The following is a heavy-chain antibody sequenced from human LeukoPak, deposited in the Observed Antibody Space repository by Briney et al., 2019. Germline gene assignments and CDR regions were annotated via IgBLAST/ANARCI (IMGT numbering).Heavy chain of an antibody. J-gene: IGHJ4*02. CDR1: GYSISSGYY. CDR3: ARDLFISEDIVVVVAATQMDS. CDR2: IYHSGST. D-gene: IGHD2-15*01. V-gene: IGHV4-38-2*02. Sequence: PSETLSLTCTVSGYSISSGYYWGWIRQPPGKGLEWIGSIYHSGSTYYNPSLKSRVTISVDTSKNQFSLKLSSVTAADTAVYYCARDLFISEDIVVVVAATQMDSWGQGTLVTVSS.